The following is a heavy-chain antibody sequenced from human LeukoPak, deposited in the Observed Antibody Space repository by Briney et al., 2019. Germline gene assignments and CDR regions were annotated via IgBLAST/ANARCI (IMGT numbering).Heavy chain of an antibody. Sequence: SETLSLTCSLSGDSISTYYWSWIRQSPGKGPEWIGHIYSSVNTDYNSSLKSRVTISVYTSKSQFSLRLSSVTASDTAVYYCVRLRWQLVGPYFDYWGQGIGVTVSS. CDR2: IYSSVNT. V-gene: IGHV4-59*01. D-gene: IGHD1-26*01. CDR1: GDSISTYY. J-gene: IGHJ4*02. CDR3: VRLRWQLVGPYFDY.